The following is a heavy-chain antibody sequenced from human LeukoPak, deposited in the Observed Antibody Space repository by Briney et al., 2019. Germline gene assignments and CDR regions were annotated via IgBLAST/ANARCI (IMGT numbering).Heavy chain of an antibody. V-gene: IGHV3-33*01. CDR2: IRYDGSNK. CDR3: ARGDYKNWFDP. CDR1: GFTFSSYG. J-gene: IGHJ5*02. D-gene: IGHD4-11*01. Sequence: PGGSLRLSCAASGFTFSSYGMHWVRQAPGKGLEWVAVIRYDGSNKYYADSVKGRFTISRDNSKNTLYLQMNSLRAEDTAVYYCARGDYKNWFDPWGQGTLVTVSS.